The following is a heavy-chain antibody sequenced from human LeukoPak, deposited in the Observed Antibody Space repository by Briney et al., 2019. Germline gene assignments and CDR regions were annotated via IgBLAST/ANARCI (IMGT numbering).Heavy chain of an antibody. J-gene: IGHJ4*02. D-gene: IGHD5-24*01. CDR2: VYSGGST. CDR3: LSSVEMATIGDY. V-gene: IGHV3-66*01. CDR1: GFTVSSNY. Sequence: TGGSLRLSCAASGFTVSSNYMSWVRQAPGKGLEWVSVVYSGGSTYYADSVKGRFTISRDNSKNTLYLQMNSLRAEDTAVYYCLSSVEMATIGDYWGQGTLVTVSS.